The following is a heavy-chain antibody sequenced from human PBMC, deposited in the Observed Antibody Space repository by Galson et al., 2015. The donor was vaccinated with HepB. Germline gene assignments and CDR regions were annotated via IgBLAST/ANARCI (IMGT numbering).Heavy chain of an antibody. V-gene: IGHV3-9*01. CDR1: GFAFDDYA. J-gene: IGHJ6*02. D-gene: IGHD3-22*01. CDR2: ISWNSGFI. Sequence: SLRLSCAASGFAFDDYAMHWVRQAPGKGLEWVSGISWNSGFIGYGDSVKGRFTISRDNAKKPLYLEMNSLRAEDTALYYCAKSSSGSSLYYYGPDVWGQGTTVTVSS. CDR3: AKSSSGSSLYYYGPDV.